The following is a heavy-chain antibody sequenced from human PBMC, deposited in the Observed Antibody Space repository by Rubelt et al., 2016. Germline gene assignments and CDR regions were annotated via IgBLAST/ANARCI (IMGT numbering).Heavy chain of an antibody. V-gene: IGHV3-30*04. Sequence: GFTFSSYAMHWVRQAPGKGLEWVALISYDGRNKYYTDSLKGRFTISRDNSKNTLYLQMDSLRAEDTAVYYCARDQSRGDGLSCFQDWGQGTLATVSS. CDR1: GFTFSSYA. CDR2: ISYDGRNK. D-gene: IGHD6-19*01. CDR3: ARDQSRGDGLSCFQD. J-gene: IGHJ1*01.